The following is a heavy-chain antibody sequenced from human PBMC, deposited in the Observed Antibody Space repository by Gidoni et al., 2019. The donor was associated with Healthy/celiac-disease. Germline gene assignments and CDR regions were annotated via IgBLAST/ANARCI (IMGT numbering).Heavy chain of an antibody. J-gene: IGHJ3*02. CDR2: IYYSGST. CDR3: ARGQGIYSGYDEDAFDI. CDR1: GGSIHSGGYY. D-gene: IGHD5-12*01. Sequence: QVQLQESGPGLVKPSQTLSLTCTVSGGSIHSGGYYWSWIRQHPGKGLEWIGYIYYSGSTYYNPSLKSRVTISVDTSKNQFSLKLSSVTAADTAVYYCARGQGIYSGYDEDAFDIWGQGTMVTVSS. V-gene: IGHV4-31*03.